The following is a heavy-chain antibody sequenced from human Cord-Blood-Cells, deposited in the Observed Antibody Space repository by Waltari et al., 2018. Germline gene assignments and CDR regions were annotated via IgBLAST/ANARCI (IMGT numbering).Heavy chain of an antibody. V-gene: IGHV4-59*01. CDR2: IYYSGST. Sequence: QVQLQESGPGLVKPSETLSLTCTVSGGSISSYYWSWIRQPPGKGLEWIGYIYYSGSTNHNPSLKSRVTISVDTSKNQFSLKLSSVTAADTAVYYCAREPWYFDLWGRGTLVTVSS. CDR3: AREPWYFDL. CDR1: GGSISSYY. J-gene: IGHJ2*01.